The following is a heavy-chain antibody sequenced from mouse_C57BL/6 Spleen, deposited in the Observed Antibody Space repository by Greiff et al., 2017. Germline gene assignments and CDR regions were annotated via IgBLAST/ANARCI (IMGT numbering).Heavy chain of an antibody. CDR2: IYPGSGNT. CDR3: ARSYSYGSSPLYAMDD. CDR1: GYTFTDYY. J-gene: IGHJ4*01. Sequence: VQLQESGAELVRPGASVKLSCKASGYTFTDYYINWVKQRPGQGLEWIARIYPGSGNTYYNEKFKGKATLTAEKSSSTAYMQLSSLTSEDSAVYFCARSYSYGSSPLYAMDDWGQGTSVTVSS. D-gene: IGHD1-1*01. V-gene: IGHV1-76*01.